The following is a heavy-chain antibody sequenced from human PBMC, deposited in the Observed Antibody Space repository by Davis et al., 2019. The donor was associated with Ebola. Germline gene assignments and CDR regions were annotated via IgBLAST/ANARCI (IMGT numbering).Heavy chain of an antibody. D-gene: IGHD3-3*01. CDR2: INPNSGDT. J-gene: IGHJ4*03. CDR1: GYTFTAHY. CDR3: ARGSFFWSGSFLGYFDY. Sequence: ASVKVSCKTSGYTFTAHYLHWVRQAPGQGLEWVGWINPNSGDTNFAQKFQGTVTLTRDTSTNPAYLELTRPTSDDTAVYFCARGSFFWSGSFLGYFDYWGQGILITVSS. V-gene: IGHV1-2*02.